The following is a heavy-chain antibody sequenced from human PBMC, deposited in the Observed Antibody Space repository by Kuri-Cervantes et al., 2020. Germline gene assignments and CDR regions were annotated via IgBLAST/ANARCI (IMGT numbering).Heavy chain of an antibody. V-gene: IGHV4-59*01. J-gene: IGHJ4*02. D-gene: IGHD3-16*01. Sequence: SETLSLTCTVSGGSISSYYWSWIRQPPGKGLEWIGYIYYSGSTNYNPSLKSRVTISVDTSKNQFSLKLSSVTAATPAVYYWARGGGGVDYWGQGTLVTVSS. CDR3: ARGGGGVDY. CDR2: IYYSGST. CDR1: GGSISSYY.